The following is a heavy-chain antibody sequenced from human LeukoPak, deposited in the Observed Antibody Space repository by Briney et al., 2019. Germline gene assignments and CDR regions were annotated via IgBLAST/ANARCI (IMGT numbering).Heavy chain of an antibody. CDR1: GYTFTGYY. Sequence: ASVKVSCKASGYTFTGYYIHWVRQAPGQGLEWMGWLNPNSGATNVAQKFQGRVTMTRDTSINTAYMEMSSLRPDDTAVYYCARAGGVSSGWHEIDYWGQGTLVTVSS. J-gene: IGHJ4*02. CDR2: LNPNSGAT. D-gene: IGHD6-19*01. V-gene: IGHV1-2*02. CDR3: ARAGGVSSGWHEIDY.